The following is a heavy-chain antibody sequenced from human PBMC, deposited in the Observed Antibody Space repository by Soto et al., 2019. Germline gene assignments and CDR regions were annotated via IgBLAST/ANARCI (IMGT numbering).Heavy chain of an antibody. J-gene: IGHJ4*02. CDR1: GFTFSSYA. CDR3: AKGAWYYDILTGYGYFDY. Sequence: EVPLLESGGGLVQPGGSLRLSCAASGFTFSSYAMSWVRQAPGKGLEWVSGISGSGVSTYYADSVKGRFTISRDNSKNPLYLQMNSLRAEDTAVYYCAKGAWYYDILTGYGYFDYWGQGTLVTVSS. CDR2: ISGSGVST. D-gene: IGHD3-9*01. V-gene: IGHV3-23*01.